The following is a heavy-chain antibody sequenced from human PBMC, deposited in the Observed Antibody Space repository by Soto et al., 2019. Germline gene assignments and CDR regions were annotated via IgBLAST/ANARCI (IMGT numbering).Heavy chain of an antibody. J-gene: IGHJ3*02. V-gene: IGHV3-33*01. Sequence: GGSLRLSCSASGFSFSSYGMHWVRQAPGKGLEWVAVIWYDGSNKYYADSVKGRFTISRDNSKNTLYLLMNSLRAEDTAVYYCARDGSGDRHAFDIWGQGTMVTVSS. CDR1: GFSFSSYG. D-gene: IGHD3-10*01. CDR3: ARDGSGDRHAFDI. CDR2: IWYDGSNK.